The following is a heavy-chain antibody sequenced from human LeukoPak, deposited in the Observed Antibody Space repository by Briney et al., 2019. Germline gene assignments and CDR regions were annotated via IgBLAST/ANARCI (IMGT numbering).Heavy chain of an antibody. J-gene: IGHJ4*02. Sequence: VASVKVSCKASGYTFTSYYMHWVRQAPGQGLEWMGIINPSGGSTNYAQKLQGRVTMTTDTSTSTAYMELRSLRSDDTAVYYCARAVEYYYDSSGYYYAHWGQGTLVTVSS. CDR3: ARAVEYYYDSSGYYYAH. CDR2: INPSGGST. V-gene: IGHV1-46*01. D-gene: IGHD3-22*01. CDR1: GYTFTSYY.